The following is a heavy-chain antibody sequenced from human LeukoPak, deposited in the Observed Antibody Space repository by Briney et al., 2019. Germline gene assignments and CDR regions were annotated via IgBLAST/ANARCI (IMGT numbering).Heavy chain of an antibody. V-gene: IGHV4-61*02. CDR1: GGSISSGSYY. CDR3: ARRLVWEWGLLPYYYYYMDV. J-gene: IGHJ6*03. D-gene: IGHD1-26*01. Sequence: SETLSLTCTVSGGSISSGSYYWSWIRQPAGKGLEWIGRIYTSGSTNYNPSLKSRVTISVDTSKNQFSLKLSSVTAADTAVYYCARRLVWEWGLLPYYYYYMDVWGKGTTVTISS. CDR2: IYTSGST.